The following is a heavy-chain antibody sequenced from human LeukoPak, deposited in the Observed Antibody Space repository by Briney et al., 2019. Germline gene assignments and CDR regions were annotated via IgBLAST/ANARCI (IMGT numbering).Heavy chain of an antibody. J-gene: IGHJ3*02. Sequence: PGGSLRLSCAASGFTFSSYAMSWVRQAPGKGLEWLSFIRSTGSITRYADSVKGRFTISRDNAKNSLYLQMNSLRAEDTAVYYCARDPRSPAQKSGTFDIWGQGTMVTVSS. V-gene: IGHV3-48*04. CDR1: GFTFSSYA. D-gene: IGHD1-26*01. CDR2: IRSTGSIT. CDR3: ARDPRSPAQKSGTFDI.